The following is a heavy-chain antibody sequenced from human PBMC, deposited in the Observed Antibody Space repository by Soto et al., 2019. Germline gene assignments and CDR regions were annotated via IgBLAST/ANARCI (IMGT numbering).Heavy chain of an antibody. D-gene: IGHD4-17*01. V-gene: IGHV4-39*01. Sequence: SETLSLTCTVSGGSISSSSYYWGWIRQPPGKGLEWIGNIYYSGSTYYNPSLKSRVTISVDTSKNQFSLRLTSVTAADTAAYYCATHPPYGPLDHWGQGTLVTVSS. CDR1: GGSISSSSYY. J-gene: IGHJ4*02. CDR3: ATHPPYGPLDH. CDR2: IYYSGST.